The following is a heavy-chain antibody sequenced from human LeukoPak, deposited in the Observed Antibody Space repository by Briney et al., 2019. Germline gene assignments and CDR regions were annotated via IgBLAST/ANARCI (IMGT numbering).Heavy chain of an antibody. J-gene: IGHJ4*02. CDR3: ARAKYGLGMVRGNEYYFDY. D-gene: IGHD3-10*01. V-gene: IGHV1-2*02. CDR1: GYTFTGYY. CDR2: INPNSGGT. Sequence: ASVKVSCKASGYTFTGYYMYWVRQAPGQGLEWMGWINPNSGGTNYAQKFQGRVTMTSDTSISTAYMELSRLRSDDTAVYYCARAKYGLGMVRGNEYYFDYWGQGTLVTVSS.